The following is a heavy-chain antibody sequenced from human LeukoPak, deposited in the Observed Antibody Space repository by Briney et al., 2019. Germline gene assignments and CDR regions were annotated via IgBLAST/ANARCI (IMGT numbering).Heavy chain of an antibody. Sequence: SETLSLTCAVYGGSFSGYYWSCLRQPPGEGLEGIGEINHRGSTNYNPSLKSRVTISVDTSKNQFSLKLSSVTAADTAVYYCARAGSSWSIFDYWGQGTLVTVSS. D-gene: IGHD6-13*01. V-gene: IGHV4-34*01. CDR1: GGSFSGYY. CDR2: INHRGST. CDR3: ARAGSSWSIFDY. J-gene: IGHJ4*02.